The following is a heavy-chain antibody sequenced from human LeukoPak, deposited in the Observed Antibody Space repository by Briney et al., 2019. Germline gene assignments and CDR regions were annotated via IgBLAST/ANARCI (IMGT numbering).Heavy chain of an antibody. J-gene: IGHJ4*02. CDR2: IYPGDSDT. Sequence: GESLKISCKGSGYSFTNFWIGWVRQMPGKGLEWMGIIYPGDSDTRYSPSFQGQVTISVDKSINTAYLQWSSLKASDTAMYYCARPHFDSSGYEFDYWGQGTLVTVSS. V-gene: IGHV5-51*01. CDR1: GYSFTNFW. CDR3: ARPHFDSSGYEFDY. D-gene: IGHD3-22*01.